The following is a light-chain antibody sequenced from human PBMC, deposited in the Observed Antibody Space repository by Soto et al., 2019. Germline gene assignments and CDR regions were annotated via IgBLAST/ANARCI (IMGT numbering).Light chain of an antibody. J-gene: IGLJ2*01. Sequence: QSALTQPASVSGSPGQSITISCTGTSSDVGRYNYVSWFQQHPGKAPKLIIFEVSTRPSGVSHRFSGSKSGNTASLTISGLQIEDEADYYCTSYTSSTSAVFGGGTKLTVL. CDR2: EVS. V-gene: IGLV2-14*01. CDR1: SSDVGRYNY. CDR3: TSYTSSTSAV.